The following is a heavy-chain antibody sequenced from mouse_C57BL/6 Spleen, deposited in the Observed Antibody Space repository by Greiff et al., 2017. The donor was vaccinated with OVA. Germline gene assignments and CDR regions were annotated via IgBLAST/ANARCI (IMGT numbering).Heavy chain of an antibody. CDR1: GYTFTDYY. J-gene: IGHJ4*01. CDR2: INPYNGGT. Sequence: EVQRVESGPVLVKPGASVKMSCKASGYTFTDYYMNWVKQSHGKSLEWIGVINPYNGGTSYNQKFKGKATLTVDKSSSTAYMELNSLTSEDSAVYYCARTYYGSSYYAMDYWGQGTSVTLSS. D-gene: IGHD1-1*01. CDR3: ARTYYGSSYYAMDY. V-gene: IGHV1-19*01.